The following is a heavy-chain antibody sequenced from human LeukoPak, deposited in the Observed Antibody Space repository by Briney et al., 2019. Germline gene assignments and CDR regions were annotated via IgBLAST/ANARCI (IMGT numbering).Heavy chain of an antibody. CDR3: ARGPGIAVAPLQH. Sequence: PGGSLRLSCEVSGFTLSSYSMTWVRQAPGKGLEWVSSFRSSGRDIIYGDSVRGRFTIARDDAKNSLYLQMNSLRAEDTAVYYCARGPGIAVAPLQHWGQGTLVTASS. D-gene: IGHD6-19*01. CDR1: GFTLSSYS. J-gene: IGHJ1*01. V-gene: IGHV3-21*01. CDR2: FRSSGRDI.